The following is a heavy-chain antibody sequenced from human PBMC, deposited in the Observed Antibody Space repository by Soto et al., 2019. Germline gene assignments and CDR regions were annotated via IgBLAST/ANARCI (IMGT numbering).Heavy chain of an antibody. V-gene: IGHV4-30-2*01. Sequence: SETLSLTCAVSGGSISSGGYSWSWIRQPPGKGLEWIGYIYHSGSTYYNPSLKSRVTISVDRSKNQFSLKLSSVTAADTAVYYCARDRGGSRVTPIGEFDPWGQGTLVTVSS. CDR1: GGSISSGGYS. D-gene: IGHD3-10*01. CDR3: ARDRGGSRVTPIGEFDP. CDR2: IYHSGST. J-gene: IGHJ5*02.